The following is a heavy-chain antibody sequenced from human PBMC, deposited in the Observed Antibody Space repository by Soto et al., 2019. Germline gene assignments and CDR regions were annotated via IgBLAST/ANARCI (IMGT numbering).Heavy chain of an antibody. J-gene: IGHJ5*02. Sequence: ASVKVSCKASGYTFIDYYMYWVPQAPAQGLEWRGWIYPKSAGTKYAQKLQGRVTMTRDTSISTTYMELSRLTSDDTGVYYCSIEDWYSSSSNWFEPWGQGTMVTVSS. V-gene: IGHV1-2*02. CDR3: SIEDWYSSSSNWFEP. CDR2: IYPKSAGT. CDR1: GYTFIDYY. D-gene: IGHD6-13*01.